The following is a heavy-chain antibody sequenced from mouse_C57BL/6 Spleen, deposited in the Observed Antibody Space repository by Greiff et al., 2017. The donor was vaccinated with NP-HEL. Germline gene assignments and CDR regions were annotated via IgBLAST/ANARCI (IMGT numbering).Heavy chain of an antibody. J-gene: IGHJ3*01. V-gene: IGHV6-3*01. D-gene: IGHD1-1*01. CDR1: GFTFSNYW. CDR2: IRLKSDNYAT. Sequence: DVMLVESGGGLVQPGGSMKLSCVASGFTFSNYWMNWVRQSPEKGLEWVAQIRLKSDNYATHYAESVKGRFTISRDDSKSSVYLQMNNLRAEDTGIYYCTDPSITTVVARGFAYWGQGTLVTVSA. CDR3: TDPSITTVVARGFAY.